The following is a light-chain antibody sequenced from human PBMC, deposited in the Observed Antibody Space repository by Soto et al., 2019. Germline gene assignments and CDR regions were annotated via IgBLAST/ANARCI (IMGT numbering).Light chain of an antibody. J-gene: IGKJ1*01. CDR1: QSVSSN. Sequence: EIVMTQSPATLSVSPGERATLSCRASQSVSSNLAWYQQKPGQAPRLLSYGASTRATGIRARFSGSRSGTEFSLPLSSLQSEDFAVYYCQQYNNWPRTFGQGTKVEIK. CDR3: QQYNNWPRT. V-gene: IGKV3-15*01. CDR2: GAS.